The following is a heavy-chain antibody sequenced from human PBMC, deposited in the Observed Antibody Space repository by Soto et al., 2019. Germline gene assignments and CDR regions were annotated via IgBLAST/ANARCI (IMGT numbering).Heavy chain of an antibody. J-gene: IGHJ4*02. V-gene: IGHV4-34*01. Sequence: SETLSLTCALYGGSFSGYYWSWIRQPPGKGLEWIGEINHSGSTNYNPSLKSRVTISVDTSKNQFSLKLSSVTAADTAVYYCARWYYYGSGSYDGSDYWGQGTLVTAPQ. D-gene: IGHD3-10*01. CDR3: ARWYYYGSGSYDGSDY. CDR1: GGSFSGYY. CDR2: INHSGST.